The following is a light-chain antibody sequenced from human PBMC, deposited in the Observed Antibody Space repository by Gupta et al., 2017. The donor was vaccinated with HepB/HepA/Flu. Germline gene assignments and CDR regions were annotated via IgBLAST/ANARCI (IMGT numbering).Light chain of an antibody. J-gene: IGLJ1*01. CDR2: DVS. V-gene: IGLV2-14*03. Sequence: QSALTQPASVSGSPGQSTPISCTGTSSDVGGYNYVSWYQQHPGKAPKLMIYDVSNRPSGVSNRFSGSKSGNTASLTISGLQAEDEADYYCSSYTSSSCYVFGTGTKVTVL. CDR1: SSDVGGYNY. CDR3: SSYTSSSCYV.